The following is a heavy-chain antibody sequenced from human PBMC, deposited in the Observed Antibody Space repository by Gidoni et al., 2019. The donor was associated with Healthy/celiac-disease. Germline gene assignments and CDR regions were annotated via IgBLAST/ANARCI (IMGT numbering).Heavy chain of an antibody. CDR2: TDYRSKWYN. Sequence: QVQLQQSGPGLVKPSQTLSLTCAISGDSVSSNSAAWHWIRQSPSRGLEWLGRTDYRSKWYNDYAVSVKSRITINPYTAKNQVSLQLNSVTPEDTAVYYCARDASDYTLRIAAAGTGWFDPWGQGTLVTVSS. CDR3: ARDASDYTLRIAAAGTGWFDP. V-gene: IGHV6-1*01. J-gene: IGHJ5*02. D-gene: IGHD6-13*01. CDR1: GDSVSSNSAA.